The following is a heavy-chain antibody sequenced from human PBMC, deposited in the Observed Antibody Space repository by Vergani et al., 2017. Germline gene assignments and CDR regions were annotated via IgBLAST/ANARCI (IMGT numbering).Heavy chain of an antibody. V-gene: IGHV1-3*04. Sequence: QVQLVQSGAEVKKPGASVKVSCKASGYTFTSYAMHWVRQAPGQRLEWMGWINTGNGNTKYSQKFQGRVTMTEDTSTDTAYMELSSLRAEDTAVYYCATDSSYYDSSGYWFDPWGQGTLVTVSS. J-gene: IGHJ5*02. CDR2: INTGNGNT. CDR1: GYTFTSYA. CDR3: ATDSSYYDSSGYWFDP. D-gene: IGHD3-22*01.